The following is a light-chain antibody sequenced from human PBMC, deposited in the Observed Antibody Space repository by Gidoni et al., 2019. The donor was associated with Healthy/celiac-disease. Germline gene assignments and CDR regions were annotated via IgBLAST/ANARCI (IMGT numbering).Light chain of an antibody. V-gene: IGKV1-39*01. CDR2: ATS. CDR1: QSISSY. CDR3: QRSYSTPT. J-gene: IGKJ2*01. Sequence: DIQMTQSPSSLSASVGDRVTITCRASQSISSYLNWYQQKPGKAPELLIYATSSLQSGVPSRFSGGGSGTDFTLTISSLQPEDFATYYCQRSYSTPTFGQXTKLEIK.